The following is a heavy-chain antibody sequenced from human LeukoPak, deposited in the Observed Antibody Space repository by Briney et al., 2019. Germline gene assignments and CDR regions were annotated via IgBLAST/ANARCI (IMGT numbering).Heavy chain of an antibody. J-gene: IGHJ4*02. Sequence: GGSLRLSCAASRLTFNSYAMSWVRQAPGKGLEWVSVIGGSNGITFYVGSVKGRFTISRDNSKDTLYLQMNSLRAEDTAVYYCARNESSGWGYFDYWGQGTLVTVSS. D-gene: IGHD3-22*01. CDR1: RLTFNSYA. V-gene: IGHV3-23*01. CDR2: IGGSNGIT. CDR3: ARNESSGWGYFDY.